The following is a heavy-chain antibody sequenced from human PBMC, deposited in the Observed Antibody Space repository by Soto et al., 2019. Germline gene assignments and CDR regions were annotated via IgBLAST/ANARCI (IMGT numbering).Heavy chain of an antibody. V-gene: IGHV4-4*07. D-gene: IGHD3-3*01. J-gene: IGHJ4*02. Sequence: FVTPRPRWTVAGGSLTKYCWGWIRQPAGEGLEWIGRVSTSGNVVSKASLRSRLTMSVDTSKNEFSLRLTSVTASDTAVYYCARDNNDFWSLYPLAFDYWGQGALVTVSS. CDR1: GGSLTKYC. CDR3: ARDNNDFWSLYPLAFDY. CDR2: VSTSGNV.